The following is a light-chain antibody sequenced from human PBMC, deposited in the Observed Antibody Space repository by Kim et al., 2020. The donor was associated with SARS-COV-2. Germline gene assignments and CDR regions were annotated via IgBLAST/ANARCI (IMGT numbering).Light chain of an antibody. CDR3: HQRSNWRT. V-gene: IGKV3-11*01. J-gene: IGKJ2*01. CDR1: QSVSNY. Sequence: LSLSPGERATLSCSASQSVSNYLDWYQQKPGQAPRLLISDASSRATGIPARFSGSGSGTDFTLNISSLEPEDFAVYYCHQRSNWRTFGQGTKLEI. CDR2: DAS.